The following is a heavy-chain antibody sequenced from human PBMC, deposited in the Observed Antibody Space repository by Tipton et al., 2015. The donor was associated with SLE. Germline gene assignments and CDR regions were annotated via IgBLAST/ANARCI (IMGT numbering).Heavy chain of an antibody. CDR1: GYTFTSYA. D-gene: IGHD1-7*01. J-gene: IGHJ4*02. CDR2: INAGNGNT. CDR3: ARDNNWNYVGGDY. V-gene: IGHV1-3*01. Sequence: QVQLVQSGPEVKKPGASVKVSCKASGYTFTSYAMHWVRQDPGQRLEWMGWINAGNGNTKYSQKFQGRVTITRDTSASTAYMELSSLRSEDTAVYYCARDNNWNYVGGDYWGQGTLVTVSS.